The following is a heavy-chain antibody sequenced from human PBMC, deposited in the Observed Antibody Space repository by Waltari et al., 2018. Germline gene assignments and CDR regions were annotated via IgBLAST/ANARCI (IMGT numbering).Heavy chain of an antibody. J-gene: IGHJ3*02. CDR3: ARDPPQLADAFDI. CDR1: GFTLSSDG. Sequence: EVQLVESGGGLVQPGGSMRLSCAAYGFTLSSDGMSWVRRAPGKGLEWVANIKQDGSEKYYVDSVKGRFTISRDNAKNSLYLQMNSLRAEDTAVYYCARDPPQLADAFDIWGQGTMVTVSS. V-gene: IGHV3-7*01. CDR2: IKQDGSEK. D-gene: IGHD3-10*01.